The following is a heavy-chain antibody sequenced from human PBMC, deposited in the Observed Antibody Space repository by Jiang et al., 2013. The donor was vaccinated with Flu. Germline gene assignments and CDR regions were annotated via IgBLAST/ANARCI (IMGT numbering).Heavy chain of an antibody. D-gene: IGHD3-9*01. CDR1: TFSSYA. V-gene: IGHV3-23*01. Sequence: TFSSYAMSWVRQAPGKGLEWVSAISGSGGSTYYADSVKGRFTISRDNSKNTLYLQMNSLRAEDTAVYYCAKDRGFDYPNGMDVWGQGTTVTVSS. CDR2: ISGSGGST. J-gene: IGHJ6*02. CDR3: AKDRGFDYPNGMDV.